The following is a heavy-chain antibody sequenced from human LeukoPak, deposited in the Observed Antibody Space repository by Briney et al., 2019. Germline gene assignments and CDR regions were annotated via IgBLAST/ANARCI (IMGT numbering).Heavy chain of an antibody. V-gene: IGHV1-46*01. J-gene: IGHJ6*03. CDR2: INPSGSNT. CDR1: GNSFTIYY. CDR3: ARGQYYYYMDV. Sequence: ASVKVSCKTSGNSFTIYYMHWVRQAPGQGLEWMGIINPSGSNTTYAQRFQGRLTMTRDTSTSTVYMELSSLRSEDTAVYYCARGQYYYYMDVWGKGTTVTVSS.